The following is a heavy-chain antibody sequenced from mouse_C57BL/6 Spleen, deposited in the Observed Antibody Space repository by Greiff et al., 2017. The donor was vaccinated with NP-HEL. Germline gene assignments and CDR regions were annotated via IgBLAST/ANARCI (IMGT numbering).Heavy chain of an antibody. V-gene: IGHV1-59*01. CDR2: IDPSDSYT. J-gene: IGHJ3*01. Sequence: QVQLQQPGAELVRPGTSVKLSCKASGYTFTSYWMHWVKQRPGQGLEWIGVIDPSDSYTNYNQKFKGKATLTVDTSSSTAYMQLSSLTSEDSAVYYCAREAYWGQGTLVTVSA. CDR1: GYTFTSYW. CDR3: AREAY.